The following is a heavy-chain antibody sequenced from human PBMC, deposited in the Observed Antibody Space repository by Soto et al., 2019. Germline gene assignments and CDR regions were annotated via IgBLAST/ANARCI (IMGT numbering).Heavy chain of an antibody. CDR3: AIDQSWHDLVWLFDP. Sequence: ASVKVSCKAIGYSFTSHYMHWVRQAPGQGLEWMGTIYPGGVNIGYAQKFKGRVTMTKDTSTSTVYMELNSLTSEDTAVYYCAIDQSWHDLVWLFDPWGQGTLVPVSS. V-gene: IGHV1-46*03. D-gene: IGHD3-16*01. CDR2: IYPGGVNI. CDR1: GYSFTSHY. J-gene: IGHJ5*02.